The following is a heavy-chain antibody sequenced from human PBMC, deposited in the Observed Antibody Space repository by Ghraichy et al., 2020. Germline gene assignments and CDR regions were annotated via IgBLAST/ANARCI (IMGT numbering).Heavy chain of an antibody. Sequence: GSLRLSCTVSGGSISSYYWSWIRQAPGKGLEWIGHIYDSGSISYNPSLKSRVTLSVDTSKNQFSLKLSSVTAADTAVYYCARRLGGLSYYYCMDVWGQGTKVTVSS. D-gene: IGHD3-16*01. CDR3: ARRLGGLSYYYCMDV. CDR2: IYDSGSI. J-gene: IGHJ6*02. V-gene: IGHV4-59*08. CDR1: GGSISSYY.